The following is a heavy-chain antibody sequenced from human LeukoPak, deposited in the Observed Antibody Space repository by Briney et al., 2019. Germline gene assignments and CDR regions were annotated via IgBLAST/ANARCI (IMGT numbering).Heavy chain of an antibody. D-gene: IGHD3-3*01. CDR2: ISSNGGRT. J-gene: IGHJ4*02. CDR1: GFTFSNFA. Sequence: AGGSLRLSCATSGFTFSNFAMNWVRQAPGKGLEWVSVISSNGGRTYYANSVKGRFTVSRDNSKNTLYLQMNSLRAEDTAVYYCAKDYIFGVVTQDYWGQGTLVTVSS. V-gene: IGHV3-23*01. CDR3: AKDYIFGVVTQDY.